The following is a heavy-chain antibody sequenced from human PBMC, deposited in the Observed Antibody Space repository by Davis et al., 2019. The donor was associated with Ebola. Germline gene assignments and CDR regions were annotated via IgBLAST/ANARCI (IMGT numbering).Heavy chain of an antibody. CDR2: IKQDGSEK. CDR1: GFTFSSYW. Sequence: GGSLRLSCAASGFTFSSYWMSWVRQAPGKGLEWVANIKQDGSEKYYVDSVKGRFTISRDNAKNSLYLQMNSLRAEDTALYYCAKDGLGYCSGGSCYSSNWFDPWGQGTLVTVSS. J-gene: IGHJ5*02. CDR3: AKDGLGYCSGGSCYSSNWFDP. D-gene: IGHD2-15*01. V-gene: IGHV3-7*03.